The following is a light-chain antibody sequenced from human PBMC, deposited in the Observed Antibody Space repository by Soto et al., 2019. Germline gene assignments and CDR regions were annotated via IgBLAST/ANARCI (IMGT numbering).Light chain of an antibody. Sequence: DIQMTQSPSTLSASVGDRVTITCRASQSISSWLAWYQQKPGKAPKLLIYDASSLESGVPSRFRGSGSGTEFTLSISILQPDDFATYYCQQYNSYGTFGQGTKVEIK. V-gene: IGKV1-5*01. CDR3: QQYNSYGT. J-gene: IGKJ1*01. CDR1: QSISSW. CDR2: DAS.